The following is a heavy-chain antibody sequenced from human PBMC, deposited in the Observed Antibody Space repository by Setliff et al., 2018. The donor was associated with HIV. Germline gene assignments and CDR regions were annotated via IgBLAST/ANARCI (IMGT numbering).Heavy chain of an antibody. V-gene: IGHV4-38-2*02. CDR1: GYSISSGYY. Sequence: ETLSLTCTVSGYSISSGYYWGWIRQPPGKGLEWIGSIYHSGSTYYNPSLKSRVTISVDTSKNQFSLKLSSVTAADTAVYYCARGSSFGYWGQGTLVTVSS. CDR2: IYHSGST. J-gene: IGHJ4*02. CDR3: ARGSSFGY. D-gene: IGHD6-6*01.